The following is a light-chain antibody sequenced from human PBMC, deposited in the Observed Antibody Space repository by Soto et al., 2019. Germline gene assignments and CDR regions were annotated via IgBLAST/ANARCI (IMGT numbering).Light chain of an antibody. CDR2: DND. CDR1: SSNIEHNY. J-gene: IGLJ2*01. V-gene: IGLV1-51*01. Sequence: QSVLTQPPSVSAAPGQKVTISCSGSSSNIEHNYVSWYQQLPGTAPNLLIYDNDQRPSGIPDRFSGSKSGTSATLDITGLHTGDEDDYYCGTWDYSLDTGVFGGGTKLTVL. CDR3: GTWDYSLDTGV.